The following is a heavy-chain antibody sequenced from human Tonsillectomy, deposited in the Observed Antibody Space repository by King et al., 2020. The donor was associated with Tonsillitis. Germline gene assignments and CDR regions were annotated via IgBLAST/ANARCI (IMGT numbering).Heavy chain of an antibody. CDR2: IIPIFGTA. J-gene: IGHJ4*02. CDR3: ARGEYHDFWSGYYTRLDY. D-gene: IGHD3-3*01. V-gene: IGHV1-69*01. CDR1: GGTFSSYA. Sequence: VQLVESGAEVQKPGSSMKVSCKASGGTFSSYAINWVRQAPGQGLDWMGGIIPIFGTANYAQQFQGRVTISADESTSTAYMELSSLRSEDTAVYYCARGEYHDFWSGYYTRLDYWGQGTLVTVSS.